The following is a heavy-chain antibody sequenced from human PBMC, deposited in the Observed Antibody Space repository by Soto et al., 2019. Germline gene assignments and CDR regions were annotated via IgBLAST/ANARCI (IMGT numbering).Heavy chain of an antibody. J-gene: IGHJ4*02. CDR2: IIPIFGTA. D-gene: IGHD3-10*01. CDR3: ASKTKYYYGRYYFDY. CDR1: GGTFSSYA. Sequence: ASVKVSCKASGGTFSSYAISWVRQAPGQGLEWMGGIIPIFGTANYAQKFQGRVTITADKSTSTAYMELSSLRSEDTAVYYCASKTKYYYGRYYFDYWRQRTLVTVSS. V-gene: IGHV1-69*06.